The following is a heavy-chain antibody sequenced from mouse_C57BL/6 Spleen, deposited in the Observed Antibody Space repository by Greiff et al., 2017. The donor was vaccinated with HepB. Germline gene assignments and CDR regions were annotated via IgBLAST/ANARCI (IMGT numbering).Heavy chain of an antibody. CDR3: ARVTLTGGFAY. CDR2: IYPGDGDT. CDR1: GYAFSSSW. D-gene: IGHD4-1*01. V-gene: IGHV1-82*01. Sequence: QVHVKQSGPELVKPGASVKISCKASGYAFSSSWMNWVKQRPGKGLEWIGRIYPGDGDTNYNGKFKGKATLTADKSSSTAYMQLSSLTSEDSAVYFCARVTLTGGFAYWGQGTLVTVAA. J-gene: IGHJ3*01.